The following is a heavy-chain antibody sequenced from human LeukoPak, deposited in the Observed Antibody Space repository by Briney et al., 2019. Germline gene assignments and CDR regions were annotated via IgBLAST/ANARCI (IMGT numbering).Heavy chain of an antibody. CDR1: GFSFNSYT. D-gene: IGHD4-17*01. J-gene: IGHJ4*02. Sequence: GGSLRLSCAASGFSFNSYTLHWVRQAPGKGLAWLALLSSDGSNEYYADSVKGRFTISRDYSKNTLYLQMDRLRLEDTAIYYCARDDYGDYIPAYWGQGTLVTVSS. CDR3: ARDDYGDYIPAY. V-gene: IGHV3-30*04. CDR2: LSSDGSNE.